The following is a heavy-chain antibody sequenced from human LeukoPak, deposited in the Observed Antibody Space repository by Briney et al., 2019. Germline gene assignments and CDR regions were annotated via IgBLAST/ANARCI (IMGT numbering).Heavy chain of an antibody. CDR1: EFTFSSYT. V-gene: IGHV3-21*01. D-gene: IGHD2-15*01. Sequence: GGSLRLSCAASEFTFSSYTMNWVRQAPGKGLEWVSSISSTSTYISYADSVKGRFTISRDNAKNSLYLQMNSLRAEDTAVYYCARGGGNFDYWGQGTLVTVSS. CDR3: ARGGGNFDY. J-gene: IGHJ4*02. CDR2: ISSTSTYI.